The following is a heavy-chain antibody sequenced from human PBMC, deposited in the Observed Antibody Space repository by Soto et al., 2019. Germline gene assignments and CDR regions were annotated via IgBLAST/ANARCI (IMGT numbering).Heavy chain of an antibody. Sequence: GESLKISCNGSGYSFTSYWIGWVRQMPWKGLEWMGIIYPGDSDTRYSPSFQGQVTISADKSISTAYLQWSSLKASDTAMYYCARRMYSSSSSFDYWGQGTLVTVS. V-gene: IGHV5-51*01. CDR1: GYSFTSYW. CDR3: ARRMYSSSSSFDY. D-gene: IGHD6-6*01. CDR2: IYPGDSDT. J-gene: IGHJ4*02.